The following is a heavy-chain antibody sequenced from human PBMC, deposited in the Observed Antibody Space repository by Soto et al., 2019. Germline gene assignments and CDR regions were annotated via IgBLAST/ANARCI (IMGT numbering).Heavy chain of an antibody. V-gene: IGHV1-18*04. J-gene: IGHJ4*02. Sequence: QLVQSGAEVKKPGASVKVSRKASGYTFTTSGFNWVRQAPGQGLEWMGWISAKSGNTNYAQKLQGRVTMTTDTSTRTVYRELHRRTSGASDMYSRTCTSASDWNGVSTSSWGQGTLVTVSS. CDR3: TCTSASDWNGVSTSS. CDR2: ISAKSGNT. D-gene: IGHD1-1*01. CDR1: GYTFTTSG.